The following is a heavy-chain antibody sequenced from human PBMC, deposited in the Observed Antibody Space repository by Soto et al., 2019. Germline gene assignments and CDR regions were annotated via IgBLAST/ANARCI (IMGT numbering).Heavy chain of an antibody. CDR1: GVTFGDYA. CDR3: ATASSAWFRGHNWFDP. V-gene: IGHV3-49*03. Sequence: GGSLRLSCTGSGVTFGDYAVSWFRQATGKGLEWVSFIRSKAFGGTAEYAASVKGRFTISRDDSKGIAYLQMDSLKTEDTALYYCATASSAWFRGHNWFDPWAREPRSPSPQ. CDR2: IRSKAFGGTA. D-gene: IGHD6-19*01. J-gene: IGHJ5*02.